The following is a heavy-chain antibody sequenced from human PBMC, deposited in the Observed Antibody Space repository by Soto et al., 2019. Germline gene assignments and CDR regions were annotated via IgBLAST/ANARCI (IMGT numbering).Heavy chain of an antibody. CDR3: ARYLNWGEDAFDI. J-gene: IGHJ3*02. D-gene: IGHD7-27*01. V-gene: IGHV3-48*02. CDR1: GFTFSSYS. CDR2: ISSSSSTI. Sequence: GGSLRLSCAASGFTFSSYSMNWVRQAPGKGLEWVSYISSSSSTIYYADSVKGRFTISRDNAKNSLYLQMNSLRDEDTAGYYCARYLNWGEDAFDIWGQGTMVTVSS.